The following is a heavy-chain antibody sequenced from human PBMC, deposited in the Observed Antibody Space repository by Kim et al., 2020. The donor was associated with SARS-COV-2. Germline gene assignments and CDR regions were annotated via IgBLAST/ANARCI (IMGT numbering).Heavy chain of an antibody. V-gene: IGHV4-4*07. CDR3: ARGPPREDCGANCYLDY. J-gene: IGHJ4*02. CDR2: IYYTGSA. CDR1: GGSFSTNY. D-gene: IGHD2-21*02. Sequence: SETLSLTCTVSGGSFSTNYWGWIRQSAERGLEWIGRIYYTGSADYNASLRSRVALSVDTSKNQFSLELSSVTAADTAVYFCARGPPREDCGANCYLDYWGQGIQVTVSA.